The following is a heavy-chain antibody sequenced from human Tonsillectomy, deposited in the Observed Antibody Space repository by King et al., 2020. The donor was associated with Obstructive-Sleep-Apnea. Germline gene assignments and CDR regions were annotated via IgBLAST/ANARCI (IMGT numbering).Heavy chain of an antibody. D-gene: IGHD3-22*01. Sequence: QLVQSGAEVKKPGSSVKVSCKAAGDSFSRFAISWVRQAPGQGLEWMGGIIPMLGIANYGQNLQGRVTITADKSTSTAYMELSSLRSEDTAVYYCARVGSRYYSGKYYYGMDVWGQGTTVTVSS. V-gene: IGHV1-69*04. CDR1: GDSFSRFA. CDR2: IIPMLGIA. J-gene: IGHJ6*02. CDR3: ARVGSRYYSGKYYYGMDV.